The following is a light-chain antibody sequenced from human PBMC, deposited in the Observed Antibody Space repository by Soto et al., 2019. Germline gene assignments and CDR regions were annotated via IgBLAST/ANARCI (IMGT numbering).Light chain of an antibody. V-gene: IGKV1-39*01. CDR3: QHSYNAPWT. Sequence: DIQMTQSPSSLSAPVGDRVTITCRASQSIRSYLNWYQQKPGKAPKLLISRASSLHSGVPSRFSGSGSGTDFTLTISSPQPEDFAAYYCQHSYNAPWTFGQGTKVDIK. J-gene: IGKJ1*01. CDR2: RAS. CDR1: QSIRSY.